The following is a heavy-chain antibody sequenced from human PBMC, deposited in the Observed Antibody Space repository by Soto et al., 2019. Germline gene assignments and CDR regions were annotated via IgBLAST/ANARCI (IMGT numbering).Heavy chain of an antibody. CDR2: ISAYNGNT. V-gene: IGHV1-18*01. D-gene: IGHD6-13*01. CDR3: VRVSPSSRAAEP. J-gene: IGHJ4*02. CDR1: GYTFTSYG. Sequence: QVQLVQSGAEVKKPGASVRVSCKASGYTFTSYGISWVRQAPGQGLEWMGWISAYNGNTNYAQSLQGRVTMTTDTSTTTAYVELRSLKSDDTAVYYCVRVSPSSRAAEPWGQGTLVPVS.